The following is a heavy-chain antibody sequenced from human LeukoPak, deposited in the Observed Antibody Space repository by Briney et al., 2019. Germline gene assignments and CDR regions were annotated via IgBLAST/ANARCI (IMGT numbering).Heavy chain of an antibody. CDR1: GYSISSGYY. Sequence: SETLSLTCTVSGYSISSGYYWGWIRQPPGKGLEWIGSIYHSGTTYSNPSLKSRVTISVDTSKNQFSLKLSSVTAADTAVYYCAREKYDFWSGYFDYWGQGTLVTVSS. CDR3: AREKYDFWSGYFDY. CDR2: IYHSGTT. V-gene: IGHV4-38-2*02. D-gene: IGHD3-3*01. J-gene: IGHJ4*02.